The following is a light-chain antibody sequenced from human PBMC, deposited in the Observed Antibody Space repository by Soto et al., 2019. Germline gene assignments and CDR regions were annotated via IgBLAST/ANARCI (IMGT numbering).Light chain of an antibody. CDR2: AAS. CDR1: QGIRDD. Sequence: DIQMTQSPSPLSASVGDTVTIACRASQGIRDDLNWYQQKPGKAPKRLIYAASSLQSGVPSRFSGSGSETEFTLTISDLQPEDFATYYCLQHNSFPPWTFGQGTKVEVK. CDR3: LQHNSFPPWT. J-gene: IGKJ1*01. V-gene: IGKV1-17*02.